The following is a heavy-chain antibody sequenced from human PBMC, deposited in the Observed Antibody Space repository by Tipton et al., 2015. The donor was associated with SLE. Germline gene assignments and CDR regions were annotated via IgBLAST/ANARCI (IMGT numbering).Heavy chain of an antibody. V-gene: IGHV4-59*12. Sequence: TLSLTCAVYGGSFSGYYWSWIRQPPGKGLEWIGYIYYSGSTNYNPSLKSRVTISVDTSKNQFSLQLNSVTPEDTAVYYCARDNSSGWYQGYFDYWGQGTLVTVSS. J-gene: IGHJ4*02. CDR3: ARDNSSGWYQGYFDY. CDR1: GGSFSGYY. CDR2: IYYSGST. D-gene: IGHD6-19*01.